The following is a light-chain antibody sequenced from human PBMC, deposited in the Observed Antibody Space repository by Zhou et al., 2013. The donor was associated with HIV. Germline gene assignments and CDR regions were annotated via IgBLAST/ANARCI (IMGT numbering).Light chain of an antibody. CDR1: QSVSSN. J-gene: IGKJ2*01. Sequence: EIVMTQSPATLSVSPGERATLSCRASQSVSSNLAWYQQKPGQAPRLLIYGASTRATGIPARFSGSGSGTEFTLTISSMQSEDFAVYYCQQYNNWPPMYTFGQGYQAGDQT. V-gene: IGKV3-15*01. CDR2: GAS. CDR3: QQYNNWPPMYT.